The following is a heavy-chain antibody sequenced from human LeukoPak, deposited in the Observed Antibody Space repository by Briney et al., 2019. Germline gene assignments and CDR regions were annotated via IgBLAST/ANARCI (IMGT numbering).Heavy chain of an antibody. CDR2: VTHSGRT. CDR1: SGSFSTYY. V-gene: IGHV4-34*01. D-gene: IGHD2-2*01. Sequence: SETLSLICTVYSGSFSTYYCSWIRQPPGKGLEWIGEVTHSGRTNYNPSLRSRVTISVDMSKHQFSLKLISVTAADTAVYYCARGPRIVPANDGYYYMDVWGKGTTVTVSS. J-gene: IGHJ6*03. CDR3: ARGPRIVPANDGYYYMDV.